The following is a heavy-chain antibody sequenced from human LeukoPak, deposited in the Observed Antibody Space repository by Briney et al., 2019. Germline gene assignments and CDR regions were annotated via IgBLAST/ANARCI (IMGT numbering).Heavy chain of an antibody. Sequence: PGGSLRLSCEASGFTFSSYSMNWVRQAPGKGLEWISYISTSTTTIYYADSVKGRFTISRDNSKNTLYLQMNSLRAEDTAVYYCASYRDWGQGTLVTVSS. CDR1: GFTFSSYS. J-gene: IGHJ4*02. V-gene: IGHV3-48*01. D-gene: IGHD4-11*01. CDR3: ASYRD. CDR2: ISTSTTTI.